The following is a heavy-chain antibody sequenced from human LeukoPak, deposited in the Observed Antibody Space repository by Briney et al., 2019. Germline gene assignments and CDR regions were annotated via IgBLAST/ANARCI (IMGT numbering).Heavy chain of an antibody. V-gene: IGHV3-23*01. CDR1: GFTFSRYA. CDR3: AKVGSTSPAFDY. J-gene: IGHJ4*02. Sequence: GGSLRLSCAASGFTFSRYAMSWVRPAAREGLDWVSAISGSGGSTYYADSVKGRFTISRDNSKNTLYLQMNSLRAEDTAVYYCAKVGSTSPAFDYWGQGTLVTVSS. CDR2: ISGSGGST. D-gene: IGHD2-2*01.